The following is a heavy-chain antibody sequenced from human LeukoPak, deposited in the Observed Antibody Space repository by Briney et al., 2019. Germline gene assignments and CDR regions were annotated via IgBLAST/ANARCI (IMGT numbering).Heavy chain of an antibody. D-gene: IGHD7-27*01. CDR3: ARDWGLGWGALTGGKSDYYYMDV. Sequence: ASVKVSCKASGYTFTGYYMHWVRQAPGQGLEWMGRINPNSGGTNYAQKFQGRVTMTRDTSISSAYKELSRLRSDDTAVYYCARDWGLGWGALTGGKSDYYYMDVWGKGTTVTVSS. V-gene: IGHV1-2*06. CDR1: GYTFTGYY. J-gene: IGHJ6*03. CDR2: INPNSGGT.